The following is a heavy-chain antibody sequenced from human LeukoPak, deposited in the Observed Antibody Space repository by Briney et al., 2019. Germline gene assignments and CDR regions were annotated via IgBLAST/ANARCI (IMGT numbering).Heavy chain of an antibody. J-gene: IGHJ4*02. CDR1: GGSISSYY. Sequence: PETLSLTCTVSGGSISSYYWSWIRQPPGKGLEWIGYIYYSGSTNYNPSLKSRVTISVDTSKNQFSLKLSSVTAADTAVYYCARALDYWGQGTLVTVSS. CDR3: ARALDY. CDR2: IYYSGST. V-gene: IGHV4-59*01.